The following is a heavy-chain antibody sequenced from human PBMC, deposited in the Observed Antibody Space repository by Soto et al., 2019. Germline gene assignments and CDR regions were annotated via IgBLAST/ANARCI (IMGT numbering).Heavy chain of an antibody. V-gene: IGHV4-59*12. CDR1: GVTIRGYY. CDR3: AGGAAADFFDY. Sequence: PSETLSLTCNVSGVTIRGYYWNWIRQPPGKTLEWIGSIYYTGGTNYNPSLKSRVTISVDKSKNHFSLKLSSVTAADTAVYLCAGGAAADFFDYWGQGTLVTVSS. D-gene: IGHD6-13*01. CDR2: IYYTGGT. J-gene: IGHJ4*02.